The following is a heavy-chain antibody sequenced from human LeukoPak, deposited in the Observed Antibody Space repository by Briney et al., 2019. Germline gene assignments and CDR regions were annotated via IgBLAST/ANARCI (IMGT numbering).Heavy chain of an antibody. CDR3: ARFRPTYYYDSSGSRGDY. V-gene: IGHV4-34*01. J-gene: IGHJ4*02. CDR1: GGSFSGYY. CDR2: INHSGST. D-gene: IGHD3-22*01. Sequence: PSETLSLTCAVYGGSFSGYYWSWIRQPPGKGLEWIGEINHSGSTNYNQSLKSRVTISVDTSKNQFSLKLSSVTAADTAVYYCARFRPTYYYDSSGSRGDYWGQGTLVTVSS.